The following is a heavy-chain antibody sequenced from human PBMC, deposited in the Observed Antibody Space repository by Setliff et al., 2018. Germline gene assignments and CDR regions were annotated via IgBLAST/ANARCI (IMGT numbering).Heavy chain of an antibody. CDR2: IYFSGST. CDR3: RLWSHSYQNDY. V-gene: IGHV4-59*04. D-gene: IGHD3-16*02. J-gene: IGHJ4*02. Sequence: SETLRLSCAASGFTFGSYWMNWIRQPPGKGLEWIGYIYFSGSTYYNPSLKSRVTISVDTSKNQYSLKLSSVTAADTAVYYWRLWSHSYQNDYWGQGTLVTVPQ. CDR1: GFTFGSYW.